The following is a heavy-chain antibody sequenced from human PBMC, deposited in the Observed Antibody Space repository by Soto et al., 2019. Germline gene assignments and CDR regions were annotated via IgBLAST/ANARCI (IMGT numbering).Heavy chain of an antibody. J-gene: IGHJ4*02. Sequence: ESLKISCQGSGYSFAGYWITWVRQKPGKGLEWMGRIDPSDSQTYYSPSFRGHVTISVTKSITTVFLQWSSLRASDTAMYYCARQIYDSDTGPNFQYYFDSWGQGTPVTVSS. V-gene: IGHV5-10-1*01. D-gene: IGHD3-22*01. CDR2: IDPSDSQT. CDR3: ARQIYDSDTGPNFQYYFDS. CDR1: GYSFAGYW.